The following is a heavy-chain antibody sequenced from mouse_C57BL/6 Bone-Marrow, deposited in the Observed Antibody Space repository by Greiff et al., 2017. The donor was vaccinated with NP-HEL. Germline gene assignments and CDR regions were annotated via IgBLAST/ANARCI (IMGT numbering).Heavy chain of an antibody. D-gene: IGHD1-1*01. J-gene: IGHJ1*03. Sequence: VKLQESGPGLVAPSQSLSITCTVSGFSLTSYAISWVRQPPGKGLEWLGVIWTGGGTNYNSALKSRLSISKDNSKSQVFLKMNSLQTDDTARYYCARITTVVAHWYFDVWGTGTTVTVSS. CDR2: IWTGGGT. CDR3: ARITTVVAHWYFDV. V-gene: IGHV2-9-1*01. CDR1: GFSLTSYA.